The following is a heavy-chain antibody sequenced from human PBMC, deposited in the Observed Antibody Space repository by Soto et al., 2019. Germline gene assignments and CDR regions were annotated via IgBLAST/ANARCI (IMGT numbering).Heavy chain of an antibody. CDR3: ASHDSGYSSGWLDY. Sequence: SETLSLTCTVSGGSISSSSYYWGWIRQPPGKGLEWIGSIYYSGSTYYNPSLKSRVTISVDTSKNQFSLKLSSVTAADTAVYYCASHDSGYSSGWLDYWGQGTLVTVS. CDR1: GGSISSSSYY. V-gene: IGHV4-39*01. D-gene: IGHD6-19*01. CDR2: IYYSGST. J-gene: IGHJ4*02.